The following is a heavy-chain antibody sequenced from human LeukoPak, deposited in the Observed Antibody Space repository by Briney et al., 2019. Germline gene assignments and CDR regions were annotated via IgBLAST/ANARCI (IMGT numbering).Heavy chain of an antibody. Sequence: GGSLRLSCAASGFTFSSNSMNLVRQVPGKGLEWVAFIRYDGSNKYYADSVKGRFTISRDNYKNILFLQGTSLRVDDTAVYYRVKIEGSGWTGYMDVWGKGTAVTVSS. J-gene: IGHJ6*03. V-gene: IGHV3-30*02. CDR2: IRYDGSNK. CDR1: GFTFSSNS. D-gene: IGHD6-19*01. CDR3: VKIEGSGWTGYMDV.